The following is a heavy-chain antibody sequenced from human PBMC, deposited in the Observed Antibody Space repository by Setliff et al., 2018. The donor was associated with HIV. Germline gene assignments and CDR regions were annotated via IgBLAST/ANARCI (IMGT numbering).Heavy chain of an antibody. D-gene: IGHD6-13*01. CDR1: GGSFPAYY. J-gene: IGHJ4*02. Sequence: ASETLSLTCAVYGGSFPAYYWNWVRQPPGKGLEWIGEINYSGDTTYNPSLKSRVNMFIDTSKKQFSLKVASVTAADTAVYYCARTSYSSTWYFREPFDSWGQGTLVTVSS. V-gene: IGHV4-34*01. CDR3: ARTSYSSTWYFREPFDS. CDR2: INYSGDT.